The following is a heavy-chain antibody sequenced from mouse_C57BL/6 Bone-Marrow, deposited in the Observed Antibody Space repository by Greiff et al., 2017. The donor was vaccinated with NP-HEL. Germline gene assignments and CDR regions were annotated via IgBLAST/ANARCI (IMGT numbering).Heavy chain of an antibody. V-gene: IGHV1-80*01. CDR2: IYPGDGDT. J-gene: IGHJ2*01. CDR3: ARYRRFITTVVLDY. Sequence: QVQLQQSGAELVKPGASVKISCKASGYAFSSYWMNWVKQRPGKGLEWIGQIYPGDGDTNYNGKFKGKATLTADKSSSTAYMQLSSLTSEGSAVYFCARYRRFITTVVLDYWGQGTTLTVSS. D-gene: IGHD1-1*01. CDR1: GYAFSSYW.